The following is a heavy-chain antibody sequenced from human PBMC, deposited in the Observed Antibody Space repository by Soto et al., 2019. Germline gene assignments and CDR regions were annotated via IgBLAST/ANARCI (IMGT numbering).Heavy chain of an antibody. CDR3: VMVDNYVTPTPQDV. CDR1: GYIFVNYG. Sequence: QVQLVQSGDEVKTPGASVKVSCKASGYIFVNYGIAWVRQAPGQGLEWMGWISPYTGNTHSASKVQGRLTMTTDTXXSTAYMDLGSLTSDDTAVYYCVMVDNYVTPTPQDVWGQGTTVTVSS. D-gene: IGHD3-16*01. CDR2: ISPYTGNT. J-gene: IGHJ6*02. V-gene: IGHV1-18*01.